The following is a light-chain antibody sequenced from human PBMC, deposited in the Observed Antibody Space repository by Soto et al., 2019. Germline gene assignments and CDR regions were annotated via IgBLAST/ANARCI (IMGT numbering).Light chain of an antibody. CDR1: QSISSW. Sequence: DIQMTQSPSTLSASVGDRVTITCRASQSISSWLAWYQQKPGKAPKLLIYDASSLESGVPPRFNGSGSGTDFTLSINSLQPEDFATYYCQQTYSTPLTFGGGTKVDIK. V-gene: IGKV1-5*01. J-gene: IGKJ4*01. CDR2: DAS. CDR3: QQTYSTPLT.